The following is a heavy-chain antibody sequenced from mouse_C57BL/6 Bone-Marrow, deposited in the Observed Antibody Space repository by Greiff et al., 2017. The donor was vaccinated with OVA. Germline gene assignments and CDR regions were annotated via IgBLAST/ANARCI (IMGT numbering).Heavy chain of an antibody. J-gene: IGHJ2*01. CDR1: GFTFSDYY. V-gene: IGHV5-12*01. Sequence: EVKVVESGGGLVQPGGSLKLSCAASGFTFSDYYMYWVRQTPEKRLEWVAYISNGGGSTYYPDTVKGRFTISRDNAKNTLYLQVGRVKAEDTAMFYCARSDYWGQGTTLTVSS. CDR2: ISNGGGST. CDR3: ARSDY.